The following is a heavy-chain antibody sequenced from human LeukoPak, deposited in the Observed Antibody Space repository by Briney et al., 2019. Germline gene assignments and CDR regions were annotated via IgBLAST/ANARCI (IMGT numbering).Heavy chain of an antibody. CDR2: ISGSGGST. D-gene: IGHD3-22*01. CDR3: ARGEYYYDSSGYYTLDY. V-gene: IGHV3-23*01. Sequence: GGSLRLSCVASGFTFDNYAMNWVRQAPGKGLERVSSISGSGGSTYYADSVKGRFTISRDNSKNTLYLQMNSLRAEDTAVYYCARGEYYYDSSGYYTLDYWGQGTLVTVSS. J-gene: IGHJ4*02. CDR1: GFTFDNYA.